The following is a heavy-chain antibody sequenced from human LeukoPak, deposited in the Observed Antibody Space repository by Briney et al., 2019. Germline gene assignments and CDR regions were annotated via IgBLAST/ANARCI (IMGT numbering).Heavy chain of an antibody. V-gene: IGHV3-23*01. J-gene: IGHJ4*02. CDR2: ISTSGGST. Sequence: GGSLRLSCAASGFTFSSYAMSWVRQTPGKGLEGVSGISTSGGSTSYADSVKGRFTISRDNPRNTLYMQMNNLRDEDTAVYYCAIMHRYYDGSGYWVQWGQGTLVTVSS. CDR3: AIMHRYYDGSGYWVQ. CDR1: GFTFSSYA. D-gene: IGHD3-22*01.